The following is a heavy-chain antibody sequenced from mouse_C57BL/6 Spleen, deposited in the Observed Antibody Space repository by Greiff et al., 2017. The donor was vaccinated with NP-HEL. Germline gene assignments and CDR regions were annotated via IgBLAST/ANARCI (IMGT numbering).Heavy chain of an antibody. D-gene: IGHD1-1*01. CDR1: GFSLTSYG. CDR3: ARYGSSYGFAY. Sequence: VKVVESGPGLVAPSQSLSITCTVSGFSLTSYGVDWVRQSPGKGLEWLGVIWGVGSTNYNSALKSRLSISKDNSKSQVFLKMNSLQTDDTAMYYCARYGSSYGFAYWGQGTLVTVSA. J-gene: IGHJ3*01. V-gene: IGHV2-6*01. CDR2: IWGVGST.